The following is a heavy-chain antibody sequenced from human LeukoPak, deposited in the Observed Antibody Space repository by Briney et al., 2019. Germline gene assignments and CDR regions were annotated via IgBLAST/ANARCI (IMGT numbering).Heavy chain of an antibody. CDR1: GFTFSGSA. D-gene: IGHD1-26*01. J-gene: IGHJ5*02. CDR3: TRDSGTYNWFDH. V-gene: IGHV3-73*01. Sequence: GGSLRLSCAASGFTFSGSAIHWVRQSSGKRLEWVGQIDKKDKGYATATAYAASVKGRFTISRDDLINTAYLQMKSLKTEDTALYYCTRDSGTYNWFDHWGQGTLVTVSS. CDR2: IDKKDKGYATAT.